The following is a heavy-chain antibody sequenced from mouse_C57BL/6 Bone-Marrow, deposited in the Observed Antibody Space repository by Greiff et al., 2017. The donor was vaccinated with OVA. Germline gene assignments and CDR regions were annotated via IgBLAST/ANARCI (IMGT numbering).Heavy chain of an antibody. CDR3: ARGFLFDY. CDR2: SRNKANDYTT. V-gene: IGHV7-1*01. J-gene: IGHJ2*01. Sequence: EVKVVESGGGLVQSGRSLRLSCATSGFTFSDFYMEWVRQAPGKGLEWIAASRNKANDYTTEYSASVKGRFIVSRDTSQSILYRQMNALRAEDTAIYYCARGFLFDYWGQGTTLTVSS. CDR1: GFTFSDFY.